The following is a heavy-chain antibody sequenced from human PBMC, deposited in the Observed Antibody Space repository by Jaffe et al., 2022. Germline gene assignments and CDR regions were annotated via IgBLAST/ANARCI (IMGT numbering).Heavy chain of an antibody. J-gene: IGHJ5*02. CDR2: INHSGST. Sequence: QVQLQQWGAGLLKPSETLSLTCAVYGGSFSGYYWSWIRQPPGKGLEWIGEINHSGSTNYNPSLKSRVTISVDTSKNQFSLKLSSVTAADTAVYYCARPSVVGDFWSGYYLGGFDPWGQGTLVTVSS. V-gene: IGHV4-34*01. CDR1: GGSFSGYY. CDR3: ARPSVVGDFWSGYYLGGFDP. D-gene: IGHD3-3*01.